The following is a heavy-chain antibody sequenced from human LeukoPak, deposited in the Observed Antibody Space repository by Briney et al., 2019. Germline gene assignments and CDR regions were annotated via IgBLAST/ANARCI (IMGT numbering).Heavy chain of an antibody. CDR2: FDPEDGET. CDR3: ATLKDYYDSSGYYTDY. J-gene: IGHJ4*02. V-gene: IGHV1-24*01. CDR1: GYTLTELS. D-gene: IGHD3-22*01. Sequence: ASVKVSCKVSGYTLTELSMHWVRQAPGKGLEGMGGFDPEDGETTYAQKFQGRVTMTEDTSTDTAYMELSSLRSEDTAVYYCATLKDYYDSSGYYTDYWGQGTLVTVSS.